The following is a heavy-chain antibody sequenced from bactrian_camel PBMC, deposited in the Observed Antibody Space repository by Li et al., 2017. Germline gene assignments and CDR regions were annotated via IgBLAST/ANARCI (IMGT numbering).Heavy chain of an antibody. D-gene: IGHD6*01. Sequence: DVQLVESGGGSAQAGSSVRLSCVTSGFTEDGFYVAWIRQAPGKGREGVASIYTGAAVPYYADSVKGRFTISQDNNKGMVFLQMNSLEPGDTAMYYCAASATCPPMYALASWNYKFWGQGTQVTVS. V-gene: IGHV3S40*01. CDR3: AASATCPPMYALASWNYKF. J-gene: IGHJ4*01. CDR1: GFTEDGFY. CDR2: IYTGAAVP.